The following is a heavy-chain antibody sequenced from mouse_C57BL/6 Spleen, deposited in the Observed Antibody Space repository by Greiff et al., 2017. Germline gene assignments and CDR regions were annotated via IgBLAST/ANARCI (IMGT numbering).Heavy chain of an antibody. CDR1: GFNIKNTY. CDR2: IDPANGNT. V-gene: IGHV14-3*01. CDR3: AGGFYYDYDYYAMDY. J-gene: IGHJ4*01. Sequence: VHVKQSVAELVRPGASVKLSCTASGFNIKNTYMHWVKQRPEQGLEWIGRIDPANGNTKYAPKFQGKATITADTSSNTAYLQLSSLTSEDTAIYYWAGGFYYDYDYYAMDYWGQGTSVTVSS. D-gene: IGHD2-4*01.